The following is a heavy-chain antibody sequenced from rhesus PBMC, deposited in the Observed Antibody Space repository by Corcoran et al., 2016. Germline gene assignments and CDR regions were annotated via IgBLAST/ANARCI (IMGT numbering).Heavy chain of an antibody. CDR3: ARHDYYFDY. CDR1: GGSISDSYY. Sequence: QVQLQESGPGLVKPSETLSLTCAVSGGSISDSYYWNWIRQPPGKGREWIGNIYGRSGITDYNPSLKSRVTISKDTSKNQFSLMLSSVTAADTAVYYCARHDYYFDYWGQGVLVTVSS. CDR2: IYGRSGIT. D-gene: IGHD1-14*01. V-gene: IGHV4S7*01. J-gene: IGHJ4*01.